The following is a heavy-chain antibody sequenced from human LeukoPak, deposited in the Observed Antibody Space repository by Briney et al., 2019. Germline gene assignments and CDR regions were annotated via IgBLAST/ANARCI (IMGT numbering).Heavy chain of an antibody. Sequence: PSETLSLTCAVYGGSFSGYYWSWIRQPPGKGLEWIGEINHSGSTNYNPSLKSRVTISVDTSKNQFSLKLSSVTAADTAVYYCARHLDYYDSSGYYSPYFDYWGQGTLVTVSS. CDR3: ARHLDYYDSSGYYSPYFDY. D-gene: IGHD3-22*01. J-gene: IGHJ4*02. CDR1: GGSFSGYY. CDR2: INHSGST. V-gene: IGHV4-34*01.